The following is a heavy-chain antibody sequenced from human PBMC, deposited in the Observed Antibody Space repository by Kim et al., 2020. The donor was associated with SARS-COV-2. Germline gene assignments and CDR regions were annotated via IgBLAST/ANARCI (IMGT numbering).Heavy chain of an antibody. J-gene: IGHJ6*03. CDR1: GYTFTSYD. CDR2: MNPNSGNT. D-gene: IGHD2-15*01. Sequence: ASVKVSCKASGYTFTSYDINWVRQATGQGLEWMGWMNPNSGNTGYAQKFQGRVTMTRNTSISTAYMELSSLRSEDTAVYYCARGRREKGIVVVVAATYYYDMDVWGEGSTVTVSS. CDR3: ARGRREKGIVVVVAATYYYDMDV. V-gene: IGHV1-8*01.